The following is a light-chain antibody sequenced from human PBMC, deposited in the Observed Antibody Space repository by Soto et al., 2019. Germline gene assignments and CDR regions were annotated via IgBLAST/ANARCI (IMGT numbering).Light chain of an antibody. CDR2: GAS. J-gene: IGKJ5*01. CDR1: QNICIY. V-gene: IGKV3-20*01. CDR3: QQYGSSPLIS. Sequence: IVLTQSPATLSLSPSARATVLCASSQNICIYLAWYQQKPGQAPRLLIFGASKRATGIPDRFSGSGSGRDFTLTISGLEPEDFAVYYCQQYGSSPLISFGQGTRLEIK.